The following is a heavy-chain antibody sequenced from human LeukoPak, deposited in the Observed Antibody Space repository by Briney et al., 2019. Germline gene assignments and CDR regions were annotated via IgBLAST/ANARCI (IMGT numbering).Heavy chain of an antibody. D-gene: IGHD6-19*01. Sequence: GSLRLSCAASGFTFSTYGMHWVRQAPGKGPEWVAVISNDGSNKYHAESVRGRFTISRDNSKNTVYLQMNSLRAEDTAVYYCAKTTTGYSSGRFPGWPVDYWGQGTLVTVSS. CDR2: ISNDGSNK. CDR1: GFTFSTYG. CDR3: AKTTTGYSSGRFPGWPVDY. J-gene: IGHJ4*02. V-gene: IGHV3-30*18.